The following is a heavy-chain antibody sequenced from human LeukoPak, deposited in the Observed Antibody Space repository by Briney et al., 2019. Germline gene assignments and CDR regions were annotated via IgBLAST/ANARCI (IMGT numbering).Heavy chain of an antibody. V-gene: IGHV3-23*01. CDR2: ISGSGGST. CDR1: GFTISSYA. J-gene: IGHJ4*02. D-gene: IGHD5-12*01. Sequence: GGSLRLSCAASGFTISSYAMSWVRQAPGKGLEWVSAISGSGGSTYYADSVKGRFTMSRDSSKNTLYLQMNSLRAEYTAVYYCAAGAYSGYDSVFDYWGQGTLVTVSS. CDR3: AAGAYSGYDSVFDY.